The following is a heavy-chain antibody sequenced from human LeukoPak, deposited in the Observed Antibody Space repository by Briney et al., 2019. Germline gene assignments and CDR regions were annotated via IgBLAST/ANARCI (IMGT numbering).Heavy chain of an antibody. CDR1: GFTFSSYW. J-gene: IGHJ6*03. Sequence: PGGSLRLSCAASGFTFSSYWMHWVRQAPGKGLGWVSRINSDGSGTTYADSVKGRFTISRDNAKNTLYLQMNSLRAEDTAVYYCARGPRSPNNYYMDVWGKGTMVTVSS. CDR3: ARGPRSPNNYYMDV. CDR2: INSDGSGT. V-gene: IGHV3-74*01.